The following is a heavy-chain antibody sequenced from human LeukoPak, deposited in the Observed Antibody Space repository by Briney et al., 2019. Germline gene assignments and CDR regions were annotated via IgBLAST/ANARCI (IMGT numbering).Heavy chain of an antibody. CDR1: GYTFTGYY. D-gene: IGHD3-22*01. Sequence: GASVKVSCKASGYTFTGYYMHWVRQAPGQGLEWMGWINPNSGGTNYAQKFQGRVTMTRDTSISTAYMELSRLRSDDTAVYYCAREFKYDSSGYYRRQEFDYWGQGTLVTVSS. CDR3: AREFKYDSSGYYRRQEFDY. CDR2: INPNSGGT. V-gene: IGHV1-2*02. J-gene: IGHJ4*02.